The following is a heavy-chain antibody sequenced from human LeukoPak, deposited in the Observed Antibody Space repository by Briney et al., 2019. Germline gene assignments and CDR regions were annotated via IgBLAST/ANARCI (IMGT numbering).Heavy chain of an antibody. CDR2: IWYDGSNK. CDR3: AKDQRHYDILTGYYITFNAFDI. Sequence: GGSLRLSCAASGFTFSSYGMHWVRQAPGKGLEWVAVIWYDGSNKYYADSVQGRFTISRDNSKNTLYLQMNSLRAEDTAVYYCAKDQRHYDILTGYYITFNAFDIWGQGTMVTVSS. D-gene: IGHD3-9*01. V-gene: IGHV3-33*06. J-gene: IGHJ3*02. CDR1: GFTFSSYG.